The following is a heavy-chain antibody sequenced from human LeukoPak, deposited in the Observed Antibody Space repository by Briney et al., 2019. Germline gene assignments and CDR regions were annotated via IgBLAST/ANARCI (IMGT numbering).Heavy chain of an antibody. D-gene: IGHD3-3*01. J-gene: IGHJ4*02. CDR2: IYTSGST. CDR1: GGSVSSGDYY. Sequence: PSETLSLTCTVSGGSVSSGDYYWTWIRQPAGKGLEWIGRIYTSGSTTYSPSLKSRVTISRDTSKNQFSLRLSSVTAADTAVYYCARAKSAYSNFDYWGQGTLVTVSS. CDR3: ARAKSAYSNFDY. V-gene: IGHV4-61*02.